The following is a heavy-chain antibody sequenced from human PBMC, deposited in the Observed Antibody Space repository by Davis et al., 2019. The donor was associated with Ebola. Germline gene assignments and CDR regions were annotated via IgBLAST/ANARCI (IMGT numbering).Heavy chain of an antibody. V-gene: IGHV3-48*02. CDR3: TVTPKYWYYFDY. CDR2: ISSSGGTR. J-gene: IGHJ4*02. Sequence: PGGSLRLSCAASGFTFSSYNMNWVRQAPGKGLEWVSYISSSGGTRYYADSVRGRFTISRDNAKDSLYLQMDSLRDEDTAVYYCTVTPKYWYYFDYWGQGTLVTVSS. D-gene: IGHD2-8*02. CDR1: GFTFSSYN.